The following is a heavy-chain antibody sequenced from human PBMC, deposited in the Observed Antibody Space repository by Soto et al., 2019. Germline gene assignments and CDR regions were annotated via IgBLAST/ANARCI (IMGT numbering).Heavy chain of an antibody. D-gene: IGHD2-2*01. Sequence: QVTVKESGPVLVKPTETLTLTCTVSGFSLSNAGLGVSWIRQPPGKALEWLAHIFSNDEKSYSTSLKSRLTISKHTSKSQVVLTMTNMDPVDTATYYRASTYSSSWYWFDPWGQGALVTVSS. J-gene: IGHJ5*02. CDR2: IFSNDEK. V-gene: IGHV2-26*04. CDR3: ASTYSSSWYWFDP. CDR1: GFSLSNAGLG.